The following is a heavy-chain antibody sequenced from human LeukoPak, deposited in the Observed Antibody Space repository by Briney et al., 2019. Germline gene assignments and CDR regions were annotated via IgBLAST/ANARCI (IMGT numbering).Heavy chain of an antibody. CDR1: GGSISSSSYY. CDR3: AGRVGYYFDY. J-gene: IGHJ4*02. Sequence: SETLSLTCTVSGGSISSSSYYWGWIRQPPGKGLEWIGSIYYSGSTYYNPSLKSRVTISVDRSKNQFSLKLSSVTAADTAVYYCAGRVGYYFDYWGQGTLVTVSS. D-gene: IGHD6-25*01. CDR2: IYYSGST. V-gene: IGHV4-39*07.